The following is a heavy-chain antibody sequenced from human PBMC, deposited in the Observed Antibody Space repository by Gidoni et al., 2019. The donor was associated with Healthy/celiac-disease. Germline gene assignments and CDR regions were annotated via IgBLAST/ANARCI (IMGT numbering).Heavy chain of an antibody. V-gene: IGHV3-21*01. CDR1: GFTFSSYS. D-gene: IGHD6-19*01. CDR3: ARDMAVAGMVTDYYYYYGMDV. J-gene: IGHJ6*02. CDR2: ISSSSSYI. Sequence: EVQLVESGGGLVKPGGSLRLSCAASGFTFSSYSMNWVRQAPGKGLEWVASISSSSSYIYYADSVKGRFTISRDNAKNSLYLQMDSLRAEDTAVYYCARDMAVAGMVTDYYYYYGMDVWGQGTTVTVSS.